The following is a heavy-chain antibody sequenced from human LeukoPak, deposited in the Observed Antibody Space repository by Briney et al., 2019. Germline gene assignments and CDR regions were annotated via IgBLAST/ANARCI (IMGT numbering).Heavy chain of an antibody. CDR1: GGSISSYY. CDR2: IYYSGST. V-gene: IGHV4-59*08. J-gene: IGHJ4*02. CDR3: ARAPEYLDGGSYYLDY. Sequence: SETLSLTCTVSGGSISSYYWSWIRQPPGKGLEWIGYIYYSGSTNYNPSLKSRVTISVDTSKNQFSLKLSSVTAADTAVYYCARAPEYLDGGSYYLDYWGQGTLVTVSS. D-gene: IGHD3-16*01.